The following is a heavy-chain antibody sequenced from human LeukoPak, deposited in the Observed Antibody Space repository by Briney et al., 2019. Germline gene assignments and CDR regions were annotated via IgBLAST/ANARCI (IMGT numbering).Heavy chain of an antibody. CDR2: ISYSGST. V-gene: IGHV4-38-2*02. J-gene: IGHJ4*02. D-gene: IGHD3-10*01. CDR1: GYSISSGYY. CDR3: ARHARGGGGISMVRGVRTKYYFDY. Sequence: SETLSLTCTVSGYSISSGYYWGWIRQPPGKGLEWIGSISYSGSTYYNPSLKSRVTISVDTSKNQFSLKLSSVTAADTAVYYCARHARGGGGISMVRGVRTKYYFDYWGQGTLVTVSS.